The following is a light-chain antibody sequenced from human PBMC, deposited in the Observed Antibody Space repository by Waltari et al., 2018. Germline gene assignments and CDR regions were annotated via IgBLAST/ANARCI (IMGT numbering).Light chain of an antibody. Sequence: DIQMTQSPSSLSAFVGDRVTITCRASQGISNSLDWYQQKPGKAPKLLLYAASRLESGVPSRFSGSGSGTDYTLTISSLQPEDCATYYCQQYYSIALNFGGGTKVEIK. CDR1: QGISNS. CDR3: QQYYSIALN. J-gene: IGKJ4*01. V-gene: IGKV1-NL1*01. CDR2: AAS.